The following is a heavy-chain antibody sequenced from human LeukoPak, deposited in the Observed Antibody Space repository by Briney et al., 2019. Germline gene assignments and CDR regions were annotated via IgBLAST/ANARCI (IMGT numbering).Heavy chain of an antibody. V-gene: IGHV1-8*01. J-gene: IGHJ4*02. D-gene: IGHD3-9*01. CDR1: GYTFTSYD. Sequence: ASVKVSCKASGYTFTSYDINWVRQATGQGLEWMGWMNPNSGNTGYAQKFQGRVTMNRDTSISTAYMELSRLRFDDTAVYYCARSPDILTGEKFDYWGQGTLVTVSS. CDR3: ARSPDILTGEKFDY. CDR2: MNPNSGNT.